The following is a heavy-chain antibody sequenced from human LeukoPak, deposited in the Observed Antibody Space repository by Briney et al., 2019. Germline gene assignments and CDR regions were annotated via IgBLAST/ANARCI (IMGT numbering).Heavy chain of an antibody. D-gene: IGHD4-17*01. V-gene: IGHV3-43*02. CDR2: ISGDGGST. Sequence: GGSLRLSCAASGFTFDDYAMHWVRQAPGKGLEWVSLISGDGGSTYYADSVKGRFTISRDTSKNTLYLQMNSLRAEDTAVYYCARDPPGDAVTTPASDDWGQGALVTVSS. CDR1: GFTFDDYA. J-gene: IGHJ4*02. CDR3: ARDPPGDAVTTPASDD.